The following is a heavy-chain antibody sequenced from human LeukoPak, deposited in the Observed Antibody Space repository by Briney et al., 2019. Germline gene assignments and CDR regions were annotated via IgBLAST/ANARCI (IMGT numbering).Heavy chain of an antibody. CDR2: IYPGDSDT. J-gene: IGHJ4*02. CDR3: ASSLTSGKVVTAIGS. Sequence: GESLKISCKGSGYSFTSYWIGLVRQMPGKGLEWMGIIYPGDSDTRYSPSFQGQVTISADKSISTAYLQWSSLKASDTAMYYCASSLTSGKVVTAIGSWGQGTLVTVSS. D-gene: IGHD2-21*02. V-gene: IGHV5-51*01. CDR1: GYSFTSYW.